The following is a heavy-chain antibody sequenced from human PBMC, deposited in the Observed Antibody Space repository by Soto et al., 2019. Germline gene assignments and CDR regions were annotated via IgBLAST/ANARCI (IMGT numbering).Heavy chain of an antibody. CDR3: AKDRGSSWYGFDY. V-gene: IGHV3-23*01. CDR1: GFTFSSYA. J-gene: IGHJ4*02. CDR2: ISGSGGST. Sequence: SGGSLRLSCAASGFTFSSYAMSWVRQAPGKGLEWVSAISGSGGSTYYADSVKGRFTISRDNSNNTLYLQMNSLRAEDTAVYYCAKDRGSSWYGFDYWGQGTLVTVSS. D-gene: IGHD6-13*01.